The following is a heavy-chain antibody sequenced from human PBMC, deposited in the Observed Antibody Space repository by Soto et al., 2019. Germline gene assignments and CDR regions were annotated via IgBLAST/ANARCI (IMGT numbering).Heavy chain of an antibody. CDR2: INHSGST. J-gene: IGHJ6*02. CDR3: AREPGGVLRFLEWLSHRYYYYYGMDV. V-gene: IGHV4-34*01. D-gene: IGHD3-3*01. CDR1: GGSFSGYY. Sequence: PSETLSLTCAVYGGSFSGYYWSWIRQPPGKGLEWIGEINHSGSTNYNPSLKSRVTISVDTSKNQFSLKLSSVTAADTAVYYCAREPGGVLRFLEWLSHRYYYYYGMDVWGQGTTVTVSS.